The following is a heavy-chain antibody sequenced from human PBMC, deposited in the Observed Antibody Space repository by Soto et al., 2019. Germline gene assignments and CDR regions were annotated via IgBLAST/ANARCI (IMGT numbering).Heavy chain of an antibody. CDR3: ARVPSP. CDR1: GGSISNS. V-gene: IGHV4-30-2*01. Sequence: QLQLQESGSGLVKPSQTLSLTCAVSGGSISNSWSWIRQPPGKGLEWIGYIYHSGSTYYSPSLKSRVTISVDRSKNQFSLKLSSVTAADTAVYYCARVPSPWGQGTLVTVSS. J-gene: IGHJ5*02. CDR2: IYHSGST.